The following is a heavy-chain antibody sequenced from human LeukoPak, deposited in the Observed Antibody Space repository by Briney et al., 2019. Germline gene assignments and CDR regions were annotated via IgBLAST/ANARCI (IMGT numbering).Heavy chain of an antibody. CDR3: ARGYGAGDTPSDY. D-gene: IGHD2-21*01. J-gene: IGHJ4*01. V-gene: IGHV3-21*01. Sequence: PGESLRLSCAASGFAFSSYAMNWGRQAPGKGLESVSSISTGSGYIYYADSLKGRFTISRDNAKSSVYLEMDSLSADDPGLHYCARGYGAGDTPSDYWGHGTLVTVSS. CDR2: ISTGSGYI. CDR1: GFAFSSYA.